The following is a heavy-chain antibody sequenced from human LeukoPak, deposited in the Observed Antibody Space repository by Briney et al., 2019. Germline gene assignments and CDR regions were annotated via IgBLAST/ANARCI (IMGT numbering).Heavy chain of an antibody. V-gene: IGHV3-21*01. CDR1: GFTFSSYS. D-gene: IGHD2-2*01. Sequence: PGGSLRLSCAASGFTFSSYSMNWVRQAPGKGLEWVSSISSSSSYIYYADSVKGRFTISRDNAKNSLYLQMNSLRAEDTAVYYCARTVGYCSSTSCYAGDVWGKGPRSPSPQ. CDR2: ISSSSSYI. J-gene: IGHJ6*04. CDR3: ARTVGYCSSTSCYAGDV.